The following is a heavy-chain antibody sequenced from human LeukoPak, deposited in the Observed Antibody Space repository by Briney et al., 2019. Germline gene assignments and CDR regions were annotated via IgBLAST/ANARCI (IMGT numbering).Heavy chain of an antibody. CDR3: ARDRGYCRSTSCYSYWFDS. CDR1: GFTFSSYG. D-gene: IGHD2-2*03. V-gene: IGHV3-30*03. J-gene: IGHJ5*01. CDR2: ISYDGSNK. Sequence: GGSLRLSCAASGFTFSSYGMHWVRQAPGKGLEWVAVISYDGSNKYYADSVKGRFTISRDNSKNTLYLQMNSLRGEDTAVYYCARDRGYCRSTSCYSYWFDSWGQGTLVTVSS.